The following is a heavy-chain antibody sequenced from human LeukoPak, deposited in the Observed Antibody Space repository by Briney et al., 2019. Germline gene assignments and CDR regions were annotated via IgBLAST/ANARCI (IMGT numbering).Heavy chain of an antibody. D-gene: IGHD6-13*01. CDR2: ISSSSTI. V-gene: IGHV3-48*02. J-gene: IGHJ4*02. CDR3: ARDGSSWDFDY. Sequence: GGSLRLSCAASGFTFSTYSMNWVRQAPGKGLEWVSYISSSSTIYYADSVKGRFTISRDNAKNSLYLQMNSLRDEDTAVYYCARDGSSWDFDYWGQGTLVTVSS. CDR1: GFTFSTYS.